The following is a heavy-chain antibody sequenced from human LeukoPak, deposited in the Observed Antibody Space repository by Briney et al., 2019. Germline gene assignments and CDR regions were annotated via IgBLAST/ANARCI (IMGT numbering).Heavy chain of an antibody. Sequence: PWETLSLTCTVSGGSISSYYWSWIRQPTGKGLEWIGRMYSSGSTNYNPSLESRVTISVDTSKNQFSRKLSSVTAADTAVYYCARGEKGSSSGSINYWGQGTLVTVSS. CDR1: GGSISSYY. D-gene: IGHD6-6*01. CDR3: ARGEKGSSSGSINY. V-gene: IGHV4-4*07. J-gene: IGHJ4*02. CDR2: MYSSGST.